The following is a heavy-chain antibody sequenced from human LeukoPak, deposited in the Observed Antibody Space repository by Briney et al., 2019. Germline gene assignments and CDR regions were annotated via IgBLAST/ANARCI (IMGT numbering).Heavy chain of an antibody. CDR1: GFTFSSYA. Sequence: GRSLRLSCAASGFTFSSYAMHWVRQAPGKGLEWVAVISYDGSNKYYADSVKGRFTISRDNSKNTLCLQMNSLRAEDTAVYYCARDGYSGSGYAFDIWGQGTMVTVSS. CDR3: ARDGYSGSGYAFDI. J-gene: IGHJ3*02. CDR2: ISYDGSNK. D-gene: IGHD1-26*01. V-gene: IGHV3-30-3*01.